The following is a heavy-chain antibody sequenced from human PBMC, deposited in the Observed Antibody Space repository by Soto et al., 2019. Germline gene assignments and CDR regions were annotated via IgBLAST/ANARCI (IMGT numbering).Heavy chain of an antibody. CDR2: IGHSGNT. V-gene: IGHV4-34*01. CDR3: ARGGIADRLQH. Sequence: WTWIRQPPGKGLEWIGEIGHSGNTNYNPSLKSRVTFSVDTSKNQFSLELSSVTAADTAVYYCARGGIADRLQHWGQSTLVTVSS. D-gene: IGHD6-13*01. J-gene: IGHJ1*01.